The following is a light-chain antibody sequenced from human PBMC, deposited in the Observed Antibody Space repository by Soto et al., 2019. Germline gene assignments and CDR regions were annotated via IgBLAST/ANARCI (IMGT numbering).Light chain of an antibody. V-gene: IGKV1-33*01. J-gene: IGKJ4*01. CDR2: DAV. Sequence: DIQMTQSPVFLSAPVGDRVTITCRASQDIRNRLNWYQQKPGRAPKLLIYDAVNLETGVPSRFSGSGHGTDFTLIISSLQPEDIATYYCQQCGNVLFTFGGGTRVEIK. CDR1: QDIRNR. CDR3: QQCGNVLFT.